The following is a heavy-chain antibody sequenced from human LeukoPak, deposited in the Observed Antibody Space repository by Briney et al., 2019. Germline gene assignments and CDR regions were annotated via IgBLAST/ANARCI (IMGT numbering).Heavy chain of an antibody. Sequence: SETLSLTCTVSGGSISPYYWSWIRQPPGKGLEWIGYIHHSGETNYNPSLSSRVTIAMGTSKKQFFLNLRSVTAADTAVYYCARDLTFDYWGQGALVTVSS. CDR2: IHHSGET. J-gene: IGHJ4*02. V-gene: IGHV4-4*08. CDR3: ARDLTFDY. CDR1: GGSISPYY.